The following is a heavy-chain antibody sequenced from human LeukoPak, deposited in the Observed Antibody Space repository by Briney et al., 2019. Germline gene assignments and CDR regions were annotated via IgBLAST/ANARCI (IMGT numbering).Heavy chain of an antibody. CDR1: GFTFSSYW. V-gene: IGHV3-7*01. D-gene: IGHD1-26*01. CDR3: TRDKVVGPSNFDY. CDR2: IKQDGSEK. J-gene: IGHJ4*02. Sequence: GGSLRLSCAASGFTFSSYWMSWVRRAPGKGLEWLANIKQDGSEKYYVDSVKGRFTISRDNAKNSLYLQMNSLRAEDTAVYYCTRDKVVGPSNFDYWGQGTLVTVSS.